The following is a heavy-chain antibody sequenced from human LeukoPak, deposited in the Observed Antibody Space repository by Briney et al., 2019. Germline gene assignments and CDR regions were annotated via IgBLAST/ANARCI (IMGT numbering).Heavy chain of an antibody. CDR1: GFTFSSYW. CDR2: INGDGSST. D-gene: IGHD2-2*01. Sequence: GGSLRLSCAASGFTFSSYWMHWVRQAPGKGLVWVSRINGDGSSTSYADSVKGRFTISRDNAKNTLYLQMNSLRAEDTAVYYCARGYCSSTSCYHPWGQGTLVTVSS. J-gene: IGHJ5*02. CDR3: ARGYCSSTSCYHP. V-gene: IGHV3-74*01.